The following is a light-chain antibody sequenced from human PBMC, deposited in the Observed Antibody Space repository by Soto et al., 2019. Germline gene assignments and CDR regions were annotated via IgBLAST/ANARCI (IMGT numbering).Light chain of an antibody. CDR2: DVS. CDR1: SSDVGRYNY. J-gene: IGLJ1*01. Sequence: QSVLTQPASVSGSPGQSITISCTGTSSDVGRYNYVSWYQQHAGKPPKLMIYDVSNRPLGVSNRFSGSKSGNTASLTISGLQAEDEADYYCSSYTSRSTYVFGTGTKVTVL. CDR3: SSYTSRSTYV. V-gene: IGLV2-14*01.